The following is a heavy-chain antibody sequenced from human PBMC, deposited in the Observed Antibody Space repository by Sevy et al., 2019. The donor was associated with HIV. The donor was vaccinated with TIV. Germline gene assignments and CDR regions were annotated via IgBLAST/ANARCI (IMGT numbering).Heavy chain of an antibody. D-gene: IGHD5-12*01. CDR1: GYTFTSYY. J-gene: IGHJ5*02. V-gene: IGHV1-46*01. Sequence: ASVKVSCKASGYTFTSYYVHWLRQAPGQGLEWMGIINPSGGSTNYAQKFQGRVTMTRDTSTSTVYMALSSLRSEDTAVYYCAREGMATIQSWGQGTLVTVSS. CDR2: INPSGGST. CDR3: AREGMATIQS.